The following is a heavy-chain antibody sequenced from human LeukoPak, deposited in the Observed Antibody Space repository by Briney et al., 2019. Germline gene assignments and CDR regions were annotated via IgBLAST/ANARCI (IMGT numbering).Heavy chain of an antibody. CDR3: ARDCSGGSCYDY. V-gene: IGHV1-46*01. CDR2: INPSGGST. CDR1: GYTFTSYY. D-gene: IGHD2-15*01. J-gene: IGHJ4*02. Sequence: ASVKVSCKASGYTFTSYYMHWVRQAPGQGLEWMGIINPSGGSTSYAQKFQGRVTMTRDTSTSTVYMELSSLRSEDAAVHYCARDCSGGSCYDYWGQGTLVTVSS.